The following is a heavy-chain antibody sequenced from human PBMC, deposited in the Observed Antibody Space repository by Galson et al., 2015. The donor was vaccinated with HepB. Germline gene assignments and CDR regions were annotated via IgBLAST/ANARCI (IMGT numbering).Heavy chain of an antibody. CDR3: VGDFPHLAKFDY. V-gene: IGHV3-48*02. CDR1: GFTFSSYS. CDR2: ISSSSNTI. Sequence: SLRLSCAASGFTFSSYSMNWVRQAPGKGLEWVSYISSSSNTIYYADSVKGRFTISRDNAKNSLYLQMNSLRDEDTAMYYCVGDFPHLAKFDYWGQGTLVTVSS. J-gene: IGHJ4*02.